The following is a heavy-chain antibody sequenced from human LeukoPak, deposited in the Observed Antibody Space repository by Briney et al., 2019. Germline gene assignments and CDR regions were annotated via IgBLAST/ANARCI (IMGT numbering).Heavy chain of an antibody. J-gene: IGHJ6*04. V-gene: IGHV3-9*01. D-gene: IGHD3-10*02. Sequence: GRSLRLSCAASGFTFDDYAMHGARQAPGKGLEWVSGISWNSGSIGYADSVKGRFTISRDNAKDSLYLQMNSLRAEDTAVYYCAELGITMIGGVWGKGTTVTISS. CDR1: GFTFDDYA. CDR3: AELGITMIGGV. CDR2: ISWNSGSI.